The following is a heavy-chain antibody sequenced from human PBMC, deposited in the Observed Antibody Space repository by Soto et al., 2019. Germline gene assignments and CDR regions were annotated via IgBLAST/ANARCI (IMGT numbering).Heavy chain of an antibody. J-gene: IGHJ6*02. V-gene: IGHV1-69*13. CDR2: IIPIFGTA. Sequence: SVKVSCKASGGTFSSYAISWVRQAPGQGLEWMGGIIPIFGTANYAQKFQGRVTITADESTSTAYMELSSLRSEDTAVYYCAKSGASSLYGMDVWGQGTTVTVSS. CDR3: AKSGASSLYGMDV. D-gene: IGHD1-26*01. CDR1: GGTFSSYA.